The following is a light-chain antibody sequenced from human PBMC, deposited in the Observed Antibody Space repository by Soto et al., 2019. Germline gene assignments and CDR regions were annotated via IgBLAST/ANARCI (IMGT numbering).Light chain of an antibody. CDR2: GAS. V-gene: IGKV3-15*01. CDR3: QQYNNWPQT. J-gene: IGKJ2*01. Sequence: MVMTQSLVTLSVSPGERATLSCRASQRVSSKLAWYQQKPGQAPRLLIYGASTRATGIPARFSGSGSGTEVTLSISSLQSEDFAFYYCQQYNNWPQTFGQGTKLEIK. CDR1: QRVSSK.